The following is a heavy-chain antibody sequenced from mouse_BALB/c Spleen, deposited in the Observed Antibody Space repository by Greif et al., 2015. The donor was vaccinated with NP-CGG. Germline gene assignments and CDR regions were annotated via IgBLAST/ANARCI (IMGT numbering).Heavy chain of an antibody. Sequence: QVQLKQSGAELVKPGASVKLSCKASGYTFTSYWMHWVKQRPGQGLEWIGEINPSNGRTNYNEKSKSKATLTVDKSSSTAYMQLSSLTSEDSAVYYCARVGNYLYYFDYWGQGTTLTVSS. CDR3: ARVGNYLYYFDY. D-gene: IGHD2-1*01. J-gene: IGHJ2*01. CDR2: INPSNGRT. CDR1: GYTFTSYW. V-gene: IGHV1S81*02.